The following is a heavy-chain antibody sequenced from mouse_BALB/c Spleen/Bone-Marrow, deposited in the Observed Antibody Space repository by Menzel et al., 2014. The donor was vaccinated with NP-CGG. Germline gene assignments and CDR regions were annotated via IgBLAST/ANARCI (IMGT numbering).Heavy chain of an antibody. Sequence: VQLKQSGAELVKPGASVKLSCTASGFNIKDTYMHWVKQRPELGLEWIGRIDPANGNTKYDPKFQGKATITADTSSNTAYLQLSSLTSEDTAVYYCARYYYGSSLFDYWGQGTTLTVSS. CDR3: ARYYYGSSLFDY. J-gene: IGHJ2*01. CDR2: IDPANGNT. D-gene: IGHD1-1*01. CDR1: GFNIKDTY. V-gene: IGHV14-3*02.